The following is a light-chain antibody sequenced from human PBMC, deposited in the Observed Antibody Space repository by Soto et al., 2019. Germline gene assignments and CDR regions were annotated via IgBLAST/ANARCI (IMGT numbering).Light chain of an antibody. Sequence: EIVMTQSPATLSVSPGERATLSCRASQSVSSNLAWYQEKPGQAPSLLIHAASTRATGISARISGSGSGTEVTLTISSLQSEDVAVYYCQQYNNWPRTFGQGTKVEIK. CDR3: QQYNNWPRT. CDR1: QSVSSN. V-gene: IGKV3-15*01. CDR2: AAS. J-gene: IGKJ1*01.